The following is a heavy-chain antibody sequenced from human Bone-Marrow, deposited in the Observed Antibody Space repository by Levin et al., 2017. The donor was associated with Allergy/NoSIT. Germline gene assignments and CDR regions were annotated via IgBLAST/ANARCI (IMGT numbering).Heavy chain of an antibody. CDR2: IWYDGSKT. V-gene: IGHV3-30*01. CDR1: GFRFGNYA. Sequence: GGSLRLSCAASGFRFGNYALHWVRQAPGKGLEWVAVIWYDGSKTYYADSVKGRFTISRDDSKNTLYLQMTSLRAEDTAVYYCARTIVMVYYYYYGMDVWGQGTTVTVSS. CDR3: ARTIVMVYYYYYGMDV. D-gene: IGHD3-16*01. J-gene: IGHJ6*02.